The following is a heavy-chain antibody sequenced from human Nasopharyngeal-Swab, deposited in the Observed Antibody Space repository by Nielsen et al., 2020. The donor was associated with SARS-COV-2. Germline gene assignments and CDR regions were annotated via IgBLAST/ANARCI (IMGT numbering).Heavy chain of an antibody. J-gene: IGHJ1*01. CDR1: GFTFSSYW. V-gene: IGHV3-74*01. CDR2: INSDGSST. D-gene: IGHD6-19*01. CDR3: ARGGSSGWYEGLEYFQH. Sequence: GGSLRLSCAASGFTFSSYWMHWVRQAPGKGLVWVSRINSDGSSTSYADSVKGRFTISRDNAKNTLYLQMNSLRAEDTAVYYCARGGSSGWYEGLEYFQHRGQGTLVTVSS.